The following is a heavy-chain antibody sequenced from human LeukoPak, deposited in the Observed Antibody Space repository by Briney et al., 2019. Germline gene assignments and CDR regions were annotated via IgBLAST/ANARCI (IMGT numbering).Heavy chain of an antibody. Sequence: ASVEVSCKASGYTFTSYYMHWVRQAPGQGLEWMGIINPSGGSTSYAQKFQGRVTMTRDTSTSTVYMELSSLRSEDTAVYYCARDSGDYGDPSGAFDIWGQGTMVTVSS. V-gene: IGHV1-46*01. CDR1: GYTFTSYY. CDR3: ARDSGDYGDPSGAFDI. CDR2: INPSGGST. J-gene: IGHJ3*02. D-gene: IGHD4-17*01.